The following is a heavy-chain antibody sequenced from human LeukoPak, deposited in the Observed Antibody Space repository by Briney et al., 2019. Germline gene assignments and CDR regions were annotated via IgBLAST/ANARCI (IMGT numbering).Heavy chain of an antibody. CDR2: IYYSGST. V-gene: IGHV4-31*03. Sequence: SETLSLTCTVSGGSICSGGYYWSWIRQHPGKGLEWIGYIYYSGSTYYNPSLKSRVTISVDTSKNQFSLKLSSVTAADTAVYYCARAHDYGPDYCGQGTLVTVSS. CDR1: GGSICSGGYY. J-gene: IGHJ4*02. D-gene: IGHD4-17*01. CDR3: ARAHDYGPDY.